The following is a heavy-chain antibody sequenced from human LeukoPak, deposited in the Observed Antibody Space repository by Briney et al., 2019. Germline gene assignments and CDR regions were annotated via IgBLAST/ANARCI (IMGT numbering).Heavy chain of an antibody. D-gene: IGHD1-26*01. CDR2: IIGGGVSGAGT. J-gene: IGHJ6*03. CDR1: GFPFTSYA. Sequence: GGSLSPSCVAPGFPFTSYARSGVRRAPGRGLGWVSGIIGGGVSGAGTYYADSVKGRFTISRDNSKNTLYLQMNSLRAEDTAEYYCTKDRWELPKRNYMDVWGKGTTVTVSS. CDR3: TKDRWELPKRNYMDV. V-gene: IGHV3-23*01.